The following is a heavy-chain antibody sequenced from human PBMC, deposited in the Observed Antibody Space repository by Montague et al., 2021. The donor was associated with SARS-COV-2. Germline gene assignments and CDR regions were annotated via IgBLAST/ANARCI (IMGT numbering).Heavy chain of an antibody. D-gene: IGHD5-18*01. Sequence: SLRLSCAASGFTFSSYAMSWVRQAPGKGLEWVSVIYSGGSSTYYADSVKGRFTISRDNSKNTLYLQMNSPRAEDTAVYYCAGGGYSYGVFDYWGQGTLVTVSS. CDR2: IYSGGSST. V-gene: IGHV3-23*03. CDR1: GFTFSSYA. CDR3: AGGGYSYGVFDY. J-gene: IGHJ4*02.